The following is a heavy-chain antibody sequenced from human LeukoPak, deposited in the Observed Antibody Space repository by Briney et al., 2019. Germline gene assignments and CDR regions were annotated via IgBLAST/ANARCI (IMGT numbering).Heavy chain of an antibody. CDR2: ISGGGGST. V-gene: IGHV3-23*01. Sequence: GGSLRLSCAASEFTFSNYAMNWVRQAPGKGLGWVSGISGGGGSTYYADSVKGRFTISRDNSKNTLYLQMSSLRAEDTAVYYCARDYASDYWGQGTLVTVSS. CDR3: ARDYASDY. D-gene: IGHD3-10*01. CDR1: EFTFSNYA. J-gene: IGHJ4*02.